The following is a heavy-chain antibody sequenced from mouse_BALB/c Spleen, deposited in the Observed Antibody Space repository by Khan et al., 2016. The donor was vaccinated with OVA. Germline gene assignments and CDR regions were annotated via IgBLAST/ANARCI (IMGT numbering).Heavy chain of an antibody. V-gene: IGHV5-9-3*01. Sequence: EVQLVESGGGLVKPGGSLKLSCAASGFTFSTYAMSWVRQTPEKRLEWVATISTDGDYTYFPDNVTGRFTFSRDNAKNTPCLQMTSLRSEDTAMYYCARSPYGNFAYWGQGTLVTVSA. J-gene: IGHJ3*01. D-gene: IGHD2-1*01. CDR3: ARSPYGNFAY. CDR2: ISTDGDYT. CDR1: GFTFSTYA.